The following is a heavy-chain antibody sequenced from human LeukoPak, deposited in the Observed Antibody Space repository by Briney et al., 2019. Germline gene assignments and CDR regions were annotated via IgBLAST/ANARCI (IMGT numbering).Heavy chain of an antibody. V-gene: IGHV3-33*01. CDR3: ARDAQRGFDYSNSLKY. CDR2: IWSDGTNR. CDR1: GFIFSHHG. Sequence: GGSLRLSCAASGFIFSHHGMHWVRQAPGKGLEWVAVIWSDGTNRFYTDSVKGRFTISRDNSQNTVFLQMDSLRVKDTAIYYCARDAQRGFDYSNSLKYWGHGTLVTVSS. D-gene: IGHD4-11*01. J-gene: IGHJ4*01.